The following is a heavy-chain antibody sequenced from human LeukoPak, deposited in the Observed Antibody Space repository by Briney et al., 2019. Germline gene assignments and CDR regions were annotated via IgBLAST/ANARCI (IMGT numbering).Heavy chain of an antibody. CDR1: GFTFSDYY. V-gene: IGHV3-11*04. J-gene: IGHJ4*02. CDR3: AKDQERYFDPQGYFDY. D-gene: IGHD3-9*01. CDR2: ISSSGSTI. Sequence: PGGSLRLSCAASGFTFSDYYMSWIRQAPGKGLEWVSYISSSGSTIYYADSVKGRFTISRDNAKNSLYLQMNSLRAEDTAVYYCAKDQERYFDPQGYFDYWGQGTLVTVSS.